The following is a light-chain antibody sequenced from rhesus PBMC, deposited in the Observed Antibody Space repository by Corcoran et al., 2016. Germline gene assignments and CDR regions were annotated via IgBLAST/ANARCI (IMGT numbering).Light chain of an antibody. Sequence: DIQMTQSPSSLSASVGDRVTITCRASQGISNYLAWYQQKPGETPKLLIYAESGLQRGIPSRFSGSGSGTDFTLTISSLQSEDFATYDCQHYYSTPYSFGQGTKVEIK. V-gene: IGKV1-25*02. CDR1: QGISNY. J-gene: IGKJ2*01. CDR3: QHYYSTPYS. CDR2: AES.